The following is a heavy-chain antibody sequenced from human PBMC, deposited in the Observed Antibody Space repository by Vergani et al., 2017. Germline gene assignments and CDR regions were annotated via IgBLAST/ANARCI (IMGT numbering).Heavy chain of an antibody. J-gene: IGHJ6*03. D-gene: IGHD4-11*01. CDR1: GFTFSSYG. CDR2: ISYDGSNK. Sequence: QVQLVESGGGVVQPGRSLRLSCAASGFTFSSYGMHWVRQAPGKGLEWVAVISYDGSNKYYADSVKGRFTISRDNSKNTLYLQMNSLRAEDTAVYYCAKDYSNDGVESYYYTDVKLKGTTV. CDR3: AKDYSNDGVESYYYTDV. V-gene: IGHV3-30*18.